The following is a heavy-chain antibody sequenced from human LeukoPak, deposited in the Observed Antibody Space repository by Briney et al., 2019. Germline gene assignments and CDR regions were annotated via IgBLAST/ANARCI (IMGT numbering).Heavy chain of an antibody. V-gene: IGHV4/OR15-8*02. CDR2: IFQSGET. CDR1: GGSIISSNW. D-gene: IGHD2-21*01. CDR3: ARHFRLVVENWFDP. J-gene: IGHJ5*02. Sequence: SGTLSLTCSVSGGSIISSNWWGWIRQPPGKGLEWIGEIFQSGETDYNPSLRSRVIISINKSKNQSSLQLNSVTAADTAIYYCARHFRLVVENWFDPWGQGTLVTVSS.